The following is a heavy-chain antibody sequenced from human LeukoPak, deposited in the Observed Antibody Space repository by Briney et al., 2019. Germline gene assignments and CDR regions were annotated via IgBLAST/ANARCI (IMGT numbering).Heavy chain of an antibody. D-gene: IGHD3-3*01. CDR1: GGSISSYY. Sequence: SETLSLTCTVSGGSISSYYWSWIRQPPGKGLEWIGYIYYSGSTSYNPSLKSRVTISVDTSKNQFSLKLSSVTAADTAVYYCASLDFWSGYLSLEGDAFDIWGQGTMVTVSS. V-gene: IGHV4-59*01. CDR3: ASLDFWSGYLSLEGDAFDI. J-gene: IGHJ3*02. CDR2: IYYSGST.